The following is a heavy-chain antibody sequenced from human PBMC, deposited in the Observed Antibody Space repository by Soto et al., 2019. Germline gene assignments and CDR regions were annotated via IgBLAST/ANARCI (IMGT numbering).Heavy chain of an antibody. CDR2: IIPIFGTA. J-gene: IGHJ5*02. CDR1: GGTFSSYA. Sequence: SVKVSCKASGGTFSSYAISWVRQAPGQGLEWMGGIIPIFGTANYAQKFQGRVTITADKSTSTAYMELSSLRSEDTAVYYCARDGYYYDSSGYYPFDPWGQGTLVTVSS. CDR3: ARDGYYYDSSGYYPFDP. D-gene: IGHD3-22*01. V-gene: IGHV1-69*06.